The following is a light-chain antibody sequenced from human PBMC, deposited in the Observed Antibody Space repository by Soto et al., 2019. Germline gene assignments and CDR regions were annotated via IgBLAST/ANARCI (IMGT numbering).Light chain of an antibody. CDR3: QQRET. CDR2: GAS. V-gene: IGKV3-20*01. CDR1: QSVSNTY. J-gene: IGKJ1*01. Sequence: EIVLTQSPGTLSLSPGERATLSCKASQSVSNTYLAWYQHKPGQAPRLLIYGASSRATGIPDRFSDSGSGTDFTLTISRLEPEDFAVYYCQQRETFGQGTKVDIK.